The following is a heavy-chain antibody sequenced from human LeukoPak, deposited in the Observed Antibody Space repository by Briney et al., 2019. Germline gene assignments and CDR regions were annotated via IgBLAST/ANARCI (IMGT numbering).Heavy chain of an antibody. CDR1: GGSISSSGYY. J-gene: IGHJ5*02. CDR3: ARHEYSGSYYGLSWFDP. CDR2: IYYSGST. V-gene: IGHV4-39*01. Sequence: PSETLSLTCTVSGGSISSSGYYWGWIRQPPGKGLEWIASIYYSGSTYYNPSLKSRVTISVDTSNNQLSLKLSSLTAADPAVYYCARHEYSGSYYGLSWFDPWGQGTLVTVSS. D-gene: IGHD1-26*01.